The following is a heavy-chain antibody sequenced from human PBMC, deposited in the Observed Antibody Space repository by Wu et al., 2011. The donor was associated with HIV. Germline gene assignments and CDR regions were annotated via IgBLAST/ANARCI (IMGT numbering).Heavy chain of an antibody. J-gene: IGHJ4*02. CDR1: GGTFNTYS. Sequence: QVQLVQSGAEVKKPGSSVKVSCKASGGTFNTYSITWVRQAPGHGLEWMGRIIAIYDTTNYAQNFQGRLTITADKATSTAYMELSNLRSEDTAVFYCARDPPGYPYFFDYWGQGTLVTVS. V-gene: IGHV1-69*06. CDR3: ARDPPGYPYFFDY. CDR2: IIAIYDTT. D-gene: IGHD5-12*01.